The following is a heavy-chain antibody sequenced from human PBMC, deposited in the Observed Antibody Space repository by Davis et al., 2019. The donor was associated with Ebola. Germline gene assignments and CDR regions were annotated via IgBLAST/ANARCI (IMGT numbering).Heavy chain of an antibody. CDR3: ARDLLNDIVVLVAATDI. J-gene: IGHJ3*02. CDR2: ISSSGSTI. D-gene: IGHD2-15*01. V-gene: IGHV3-11*01. Sequence: GESLKIPCAAPGFTFSDYYMSWIRQAPGKGLEWVSYISSSGSTIYYADPVKGRFTISRDNAKNSLYLQMNSLSAEDTAVYYCARDLLNDIVVLVAATDIWGQGTMVTVSS. CDR1: GFTFSDYY.